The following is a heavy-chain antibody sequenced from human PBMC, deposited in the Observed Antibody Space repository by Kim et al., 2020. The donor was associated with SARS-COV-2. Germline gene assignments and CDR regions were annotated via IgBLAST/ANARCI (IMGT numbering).Heavy chain of an antibody. V-gene: IGHV5-51*01. J-gene: IGHJ6*02. D-gene: IGHD3-10*01. CDR3: ARHNNSMVRGVITTYYYYGMDV. CDR1: GYSFTSYW. Sequence: GESLKISRKGSGYSFTSYWIGWVRQMPGKGLEWMGIIYPGDSDTRYSPSFQGQVTISADKSISTAYLQWSSLKASDTAMYYCARHNNSMVRGVITTYYYYGMDVWGQGTTVTVSS. CDR2: IYPGDSDT.